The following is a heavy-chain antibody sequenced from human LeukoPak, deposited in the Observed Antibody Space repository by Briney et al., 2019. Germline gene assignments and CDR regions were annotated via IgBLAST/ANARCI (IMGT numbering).Heavy chain of an antibody. CDR1: GFTYSDHG. D-gene: IGHD3-10*01. J-gene: IGHJ4*02. V-gene: IGHV3-23*01. CDR3: AKDRAPGEY. CDR2: ITSTGSNT. Sequence: GGSLRLSCAASGFTYSDHGMSWVRQAPGKGLEWVSGITSTGSNTFYTDAGRGRFTISRDNSNNTLYLQMTSLRTEDTAVYYCAKDRAPGEYWGQGTQVTVSS.